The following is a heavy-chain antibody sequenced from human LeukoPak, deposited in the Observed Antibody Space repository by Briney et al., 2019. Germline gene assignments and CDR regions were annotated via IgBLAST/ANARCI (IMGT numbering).Heavy chain of an antibody. D-gene: IGHD2-2*01. V-gene: IGHV3-23*01. CDR2: ISGSGGST. Sequence: XXMXXVRQXPGXGLEWVSAISGSGGSTYYADSVKGRFTISRDNSKNTLYLQMNSLRAEDTAVYYCAKDAGYCSSTSCYGYFDYWGQGTLVTVSS. J-gene: IGHJ4*02. CDR3: AKDAGYCSSTSCYGYFDY. CDR1: XX.